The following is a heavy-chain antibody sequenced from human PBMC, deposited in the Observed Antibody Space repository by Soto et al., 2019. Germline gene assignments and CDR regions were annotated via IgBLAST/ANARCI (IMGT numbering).Heavy chain of an antibody. V-gene: IGHV5-51*01. CDR3: ARRNGNSDVDF. J-gene: IGHJ4*02. D-gene: IGHD2-8*01. CDR2: IYPGDSDT. Sequence: PGESLEISCKGSGYSFTSYWISWVRQMPGKGLEWMGIIYPGDSDTIYSPSFQGQVTISVDKSISTAYLQWSSLKASDTAMYHCARRNGNSDVDFWGQGTLVTVSS. CDR1: GYSFTSYW.